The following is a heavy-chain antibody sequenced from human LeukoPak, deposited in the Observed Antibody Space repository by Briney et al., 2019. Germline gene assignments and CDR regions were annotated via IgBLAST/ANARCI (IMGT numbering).Heavy chain of an antibody. CDR2: ISGSGGST. Sequence: GGSLRLSCAASGFTFSSYAMSWVRQAPGKGLEWVSAISGSGGSTYYADSVKGRFTISRDNSKNTLYLQMNSLRAEDTAVYYCAKDPEQWLVQYYFDYWGQGTLDTVSS. D-gene: IGHD6-19*01. V-gene: IGHV3-23*01. CDR3: AKDPEQWLVQYYFDY. CDR1: GFTFSSYA. J-gene: IGHJ4*02.